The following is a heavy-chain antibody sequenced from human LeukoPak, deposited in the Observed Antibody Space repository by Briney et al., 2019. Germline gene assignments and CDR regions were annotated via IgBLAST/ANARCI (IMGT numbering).Heavy chain of an antibody. CDR3: AKKGANYDYFDY. Sequence: SGGSLRLSCAASGFRFDTYGMHWVRQAPGKGLEWVAYIRYDGSTTYYADSVRGRFTISRDNSKNTLYLEMNSLRAEDTAVFYCAKKGANYDYFDYWGQGKLVTVSS. CDR1: GFRFDTYG. J-gene: IGHJ4*02. V-gene: IGHV3-30*02. D-gene: IGHD3-3*01. CDR2: IRYDGSTT.